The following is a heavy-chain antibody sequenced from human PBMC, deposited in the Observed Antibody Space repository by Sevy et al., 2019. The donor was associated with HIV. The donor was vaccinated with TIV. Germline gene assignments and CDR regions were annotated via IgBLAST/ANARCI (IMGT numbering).Heavy chain of an antibody. D-gene: IGHD3-22*01. V-gene: IGHV4-30-2*01. CDR1: GGSISSGGYS. CDR3: ARSPRMYYYDSSGYSNWFDP. Sequence: SETLSLTCAVSGGSISSGGYSWSWIRQPPGKGLEWIGYIYHSGSTYYNPSLKSRVTISVDRSKNQFSLKLSSVTAADTAVYYCARSPRMYYYDSSGYSNWFDPWGQGTVVTVSS. CDR2: IYHSGST. J-gene: IGHJ5*02.